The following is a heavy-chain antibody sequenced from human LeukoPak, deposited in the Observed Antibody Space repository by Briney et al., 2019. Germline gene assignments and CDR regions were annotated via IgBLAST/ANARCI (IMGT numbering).Heavy chain of an antibody. Sequence: GASVKVSCKASGYTFTGYYMHWVRQAPGQGLEWMGWINPNSGGTNYAQKFQGRVTMTRDTSISTAYMELSRLRSDDTAVYYCAKEWSEKNYYGSGSSNYWGQGTLVTVSS. J-gene: IGHJ4*02. CDR1: GYTFTGYY. CDR3: AKEWSEKNYYGSGSSNY. V-gene: IGHV1-2*02. CDR2: INPNSGGT. D-gene: IGHD3-10*01.